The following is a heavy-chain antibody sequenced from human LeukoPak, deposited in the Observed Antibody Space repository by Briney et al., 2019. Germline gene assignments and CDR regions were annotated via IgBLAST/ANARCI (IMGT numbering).Heavy chain of an antibody. J-gene: IGHJ4*02. CDR2: ISSSSSYI. V-gene: IGHV3-21*01. Sequence: GGSLRLSCAASGFTFSSYGMNWVRQAPGKGLEWVSSISSSSSYIYYADSVKGRFTISRDNAKNSLYLQMNSLRAEDTAVYYCARAPSYYYDSSGYSHFDYWGQGTLVTVSS. CDR3: ARAPSYYYDSSGYSHFDY. D-gene: IGHD3-22*01. CDR1: GFTFSSYG.